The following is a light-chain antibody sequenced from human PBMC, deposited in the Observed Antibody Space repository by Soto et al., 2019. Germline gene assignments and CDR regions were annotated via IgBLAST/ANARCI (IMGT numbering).Light chain of an antibody. J-gene: IGKJ4*01. CDR1: QSVSSS. Sequence: EIVMTQSPATLSVSPGDRATLSCRASQSVSSSLAWYQQIPGQAPRLLIYDASTRATGIPARFGGSGSGTEFTLTISSLQSEDFAVYYCKQYNNWPPLTFGGGTKAELK. V-gene: IGKV3-15*01. CDR3: KQYNNWPPLT. CDR2: DAS.